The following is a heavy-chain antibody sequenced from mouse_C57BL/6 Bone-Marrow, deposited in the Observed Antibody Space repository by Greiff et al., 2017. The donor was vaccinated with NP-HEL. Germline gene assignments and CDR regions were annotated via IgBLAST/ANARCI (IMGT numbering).Heavy chain of an antibody. J-gene: IGHJ3*01. CDR3: NTGITTVVAPFAY. CDR1: GFNIRDDY. V-gene: IGHV14-4*01. CDR2: ISTENGDT. Sequence: EVKLQESGAGLVRPGASVKLSCAASGFNIRDDYMHWVRQRPEQGLEWVGWISTENGDTEYPSKFQGKATITADTSSNTTYLQLSSRTSEDTAVYYCNTGITTVVAPFAYWGQGTLVTVSA. D-gene: IGHD1-1*01.